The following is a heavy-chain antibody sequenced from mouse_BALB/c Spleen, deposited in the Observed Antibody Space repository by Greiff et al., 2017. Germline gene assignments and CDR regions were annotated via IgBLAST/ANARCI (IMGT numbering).Heavy chain of an antibody. CDR2: ISYSGST. J-gene: IGHJ2*01. CDR1: GYSITSDYA. V-gene: IGHV3-2*02. CDR3: ARWTYYFDY. Sequence: DVKLVESGPGLVKPSQSLSLTCTVTGYSITSDYAWNWIRQFPGNKLEWMGYISYSGSTSYNPSLKSRISITRDTSKNQFFLQLNSVTTEDTATYYCARWTYYFDYWGQGTTLTVSS.